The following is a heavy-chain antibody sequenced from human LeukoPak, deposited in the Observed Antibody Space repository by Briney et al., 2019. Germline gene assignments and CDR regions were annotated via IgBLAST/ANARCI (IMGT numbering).Heavy chain of an antibody. Sequence: SETLSLTCTVSGGSISSSSYYWGWIRQPPGKGLEWIGSIYYSGGTYYNPSLKSRVTISVDTSKNQFSLKLSSVTAADTAVYYCARIYCSSTSCYDQQKNWFDPWGQGTLVTVSS. CDR3: ARIYCSSTSCYDQQKNWFDP. D-gene: IGHD2-2*01. CDR2: IYYSGGT. CDR1: GGSISSSSYY. V-gene: IGHV4-39*01. J-gene: IGHJ5*02.